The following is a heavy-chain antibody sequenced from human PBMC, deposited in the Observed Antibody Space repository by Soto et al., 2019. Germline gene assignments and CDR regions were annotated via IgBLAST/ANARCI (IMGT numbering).Heavy chain of an antibody. J-gene: IGHJ6*02. CDR3: AKMANSYCGGDCYSGRYGMDV. CDR2: ISYDGSNK. V-gene: IGHV3-30*18. Sequence: QVQLVESGGGVVQPGRSLRLSCAASGFTFSSYGMHWVRQAPGKGLEWVAVISYDGSNKYYADSVKGRFTISRDNSKNTLYLQMNSLRAEDTAVCYCAKMANSYCGGDCYSGRYGMDVWGQGTTVTVSS. CDR1: GFTFSSYG. D-gene: IGHD2-21*02.